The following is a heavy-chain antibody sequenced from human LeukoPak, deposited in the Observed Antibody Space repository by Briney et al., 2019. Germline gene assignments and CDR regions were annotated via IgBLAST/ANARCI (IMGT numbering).Heavy chain of an antibody. CDR2: INTDGSIT. Sequence: GGSLRLSCAASGFTFSDYWIHWVRQAPGKGLVWVSRINTDGSITNYADSVKGRFTISRDNSKNTLYLQMNSLRAEDTAVYYCAGMGYDSSGYSLGYYGMDVWGQGTTVTVSS. CDR3: AGMGYDSSGYSLGYYGMDV. CDR1: GFTFSDYW. V-gene: IGHV3-74*01. D-gene: IGHD3-22*01. J-gene: IGHJ6*02.